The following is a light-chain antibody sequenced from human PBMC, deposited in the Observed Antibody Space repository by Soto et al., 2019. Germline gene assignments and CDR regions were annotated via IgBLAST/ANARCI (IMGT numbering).Light chain of an antibody. CDR1: QSVLYSSNNKNY. CDR2: WAS. V-gene: IGKV4-1*01. CDR3: QQYYATPPYT. Sequence: EIVMTQSPDSLAVLLGERATINCKSSQSVLYSSNNKNYLAWYQQKAGQPPKLLIYWASTRESGVPDRFSGSGSGTDFTLTISSLQAEDVAVYYCQQYYATPPYTFGQGTKLEIK. J-gene: IGKJ2*01.